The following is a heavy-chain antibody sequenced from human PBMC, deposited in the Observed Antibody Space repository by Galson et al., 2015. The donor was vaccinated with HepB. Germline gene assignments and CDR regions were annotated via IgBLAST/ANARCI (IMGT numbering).Heavy chain of an antibody. Sequence: SLRLSCAASGFTFSSYGMHWVRQAPGKGLEWVAVIWYDGSNKYYADSVKGRFTISRDNSKNTLYLQMNSLRAEDTAVYYCARVSTYSSGWYSYWGQGPLVTVSS. CDR1: GFTFSSYG. CDR2: IWYDGSNK. CDR3: ARVSTYSSGWYSY. D-gene: IGHD6-19*01. V-gene: IGHV3-33*01. J-gene: IGHJ4*02.